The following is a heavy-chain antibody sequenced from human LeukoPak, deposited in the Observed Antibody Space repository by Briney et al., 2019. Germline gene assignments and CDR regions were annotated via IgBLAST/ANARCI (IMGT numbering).Heavy chain of an antibody. D-gene: IGHD3-9*01. J-gene: IGHJ4*02. Sequence: GESLRLSCAASGFTFSSYAMHWVRQAPGKGLEWVAVISYDGSNKYYADSVKSRFTISRDNSKNTLYLQMNSLRAEDTAVYYCAREPQDYDILTGPYWGQGTLVTVSS. CDR2: ISYDGSNK. CDR1: GFTFSSYA. V-gene: IGHV3-30*01. CDR3: AREPQDYDILTGPY.